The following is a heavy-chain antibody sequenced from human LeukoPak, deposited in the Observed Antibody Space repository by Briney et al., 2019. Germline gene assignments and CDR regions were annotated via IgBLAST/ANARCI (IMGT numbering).Heavy chain of an antibody. CDR1: GFTFSSYA. J-gene: IGHJ4*02. D-gene: IGHD4-17*01. Sequence: TGGSLRLSCAASGFTFSSYAMSWVRQAPGKGLEWVSAISGSGGSTYYADSVKGRFTISRDNSKNTLYLQMNSLRAEDTAVYYCAEDDYGDPVFDYWGQGTLVTVSS. CDR3: AEDDYGDPVFDY. V-gene: IGHV3-23*01. CDR2: ISGSGGST.